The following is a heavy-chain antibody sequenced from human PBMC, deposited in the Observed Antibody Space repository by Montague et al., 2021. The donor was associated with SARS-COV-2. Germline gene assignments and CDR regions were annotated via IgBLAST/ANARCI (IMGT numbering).Heavy chain of an antibody. Sequence: SETLSLTCAVDGGSFTGYSWNWIRQPPGKGLEWIGEVKHPGGTNYNPSLKSRVTISIDMSKNQFSFNLESVTAVDTAVYYCARPVSSSWCRFEYWGQGTLVTVSS. J-gene: IGHJ4*02. D-gene: IGHD6-19*01. CDR3: ARPVSSSWCRFEY. CDR2: VKHPGGT. CDR1: GGSFTGYS. V-gene: IGHV4-34*01.